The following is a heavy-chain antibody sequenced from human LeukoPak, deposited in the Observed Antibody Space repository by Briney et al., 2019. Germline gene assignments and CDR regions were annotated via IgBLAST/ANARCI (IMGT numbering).Heavy chain of an antibody. CDR2: INTDGSST. V-gene: IGHV3-74*01. D-gene: IGHD2-21*02. CDR3: TRELPREVTLDY. Sequence: GGSLRLSCAASGFEFISYGMQWVRQVPGKGLVWVSRINTDGSSTSYADSVKGRFTVSRDNAKNTLFLQVNSLRVEDTAVYFCTRELPREVTLDYWGQGTPVTVSS. CDR1: GFEFISYG. J-gene: IGHJ4*01.